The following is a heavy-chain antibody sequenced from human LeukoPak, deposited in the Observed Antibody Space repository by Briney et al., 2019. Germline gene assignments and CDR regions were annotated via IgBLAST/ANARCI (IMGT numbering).Heavy chain of an antibody. CDR2: IWYGGGDK. CDR3: ARDRGYYDSSDSDAFDI. D-gene: IGHD3-22*01. Sequence: GRSLRLSCAASGFTFSSYGMHWVRQAPGKGLEWVAIIWYGGGDKYYVDSVKGRFTISRDDSKNTLYLQMNSLRAEDTAVYYCARDRGYYDSSDSDAFDIWGQGTMVTVSS. CDR1: GFTFSSYG. V-gene: IGHV3-33*08. J-gene: IGHJ3*02.